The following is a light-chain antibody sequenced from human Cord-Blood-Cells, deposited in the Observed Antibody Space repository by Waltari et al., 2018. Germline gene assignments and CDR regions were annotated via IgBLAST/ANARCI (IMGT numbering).Light chain of an antibody. CDR3: SSYTSSSTGV. CDR1: SSDVGGYNY. V-gene: IGLV2-14*01. Sequence: QSALTQPASVSGSPGPSITIPCTGTSSDVGGYNYVSWYQQHPGKAPKLMIYDVSNRPSGVSNRFSGSKSGNTASLTISGLQAEDEADYYCSSYTSSSTGVFGGGTKLTVL. CDR2: DVS. J-gene: IGLJ3*02.